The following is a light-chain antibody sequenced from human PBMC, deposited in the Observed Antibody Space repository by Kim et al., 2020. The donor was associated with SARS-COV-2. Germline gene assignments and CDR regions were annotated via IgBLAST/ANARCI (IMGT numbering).Light chain of an antibody. CDR2: KDI. V-gene: IGLV3-27*01. J-gene: IGLJ1*01. Sequence: SYELTQPSSVSVSPGQTARITCSGDILAKRYARWFQQKPGQAPVLMIYKDIERPSGIPERFSGSSSGTTVTLIISGAQVADEADYYCYSVTDNNVGVFGT. CDR1: ILAKRY. CDR3: YSVTDNNVGV.